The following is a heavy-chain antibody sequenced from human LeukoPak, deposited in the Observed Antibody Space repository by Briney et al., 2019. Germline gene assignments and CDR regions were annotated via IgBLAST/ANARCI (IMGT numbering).Heavy chain of an antibody. CDR3: ARDNYPSGLDV. V-gene: IGHV1-8*02. CDR2: LNPNSGNR. CDR1: GYTFTSYD. J-gene: IGHJ6*02. Sequence: ASVTVSCTASGYTFTSYDINWVRQAPGQGLEWMGWLNPNSGNRGYAQKFQGRVTMTRDTSVSTAYMELNNLRSEDTAIYYCARDNYPSGLDVWGQGTTVTVSS. D-gene: IGHD3-10*01.